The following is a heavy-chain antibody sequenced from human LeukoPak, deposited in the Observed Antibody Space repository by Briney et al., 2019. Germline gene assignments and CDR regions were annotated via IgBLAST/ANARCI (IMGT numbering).Heavy chain of an antibody. D-gene: IGHD2-8*01. J-gene: IGHJ4*02. CDR2: ISYDGSNK. CDR3: TRARNGTFDY. CDR1: GFTFSSYA. V-gene: IGHV3-30*04. Sequence: PGGSLRLSCAASGFTFSSYAMHWVRQAPGKGLEWVAVISYDGSNKYYADSVKGRFTISRDNSKNTLYLQMNSLRAEDTAVYYCTRARNGTFDYWGQGTLVTVSS.